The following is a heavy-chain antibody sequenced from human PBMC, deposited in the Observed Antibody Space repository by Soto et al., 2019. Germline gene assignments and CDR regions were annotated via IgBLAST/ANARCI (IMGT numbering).Heavy chain of an antibody. Sequence: EVELLESGGGLVQPGGSTRLSCSASGFTFSTYPMNWVRQAPGKGLEWVSVIGPSGTATGSHYGDAVKGRFTISRDDVNNKIYPEMNSLRVEDTAVYFCVKGRIAARAVWLDVWGQGTTIIVSS. D-gene: IGHD6-6*01. V-gene: IGHV3-23*02. CDR2: IGPSGTATGS. J-gene: IGHJ6*02. CDR3: VKGRIAARAVWLDV. CDR1: GFTFSTYP.